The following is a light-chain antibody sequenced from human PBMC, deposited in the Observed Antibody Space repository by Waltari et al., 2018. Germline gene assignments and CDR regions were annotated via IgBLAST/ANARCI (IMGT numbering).Light chain of an antibody. CDR1: QTVRTF. J-gene: IGKJ2*01. CDR2: DAS. CDR3: QQRSNWPYT. V-gene: IGKV3-11*01. Sequence: EIVLTQSPATLSLSPGERATLSCRTSQTVRTFLAWYQQKPGQAPRLLIFDASSRATVIPAKFRGSGSGTDFTLTVSNLEPEDFAVYYCQQRSNWPYTFGQGTRVDIK.